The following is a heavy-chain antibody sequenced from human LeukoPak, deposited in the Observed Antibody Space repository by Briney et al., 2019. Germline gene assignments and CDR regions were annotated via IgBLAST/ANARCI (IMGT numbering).Heavy chain of an antibody. CDR3: ASYYAAAGTD. J-gene: IGHJ4*02. Sequence: GGSLRLSCAASGFTFSSYAMHWVRQAPGKGLEWVAVISYDGSNKYYADSVKGRFTISRDNAKNTLYLQVNSLRAEDTAVYYCASYYAAAGTDWGQGTLVTVSS. CDR2: ISYDGSNK. CDR1: GFTFSSYA. D-gene: IGHD6-13*01. V-gene: IGHV3-30-3*01.